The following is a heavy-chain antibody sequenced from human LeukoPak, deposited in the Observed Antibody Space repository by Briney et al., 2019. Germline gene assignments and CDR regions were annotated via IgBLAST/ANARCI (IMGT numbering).Heavy chain of an antibody. J-gene: IGHJ4*01. V-gene: IGHV3-33*03. CDR2: IWHDGSHK. Sequence: PGGSLRPFCVASGFTFREYGMYWVRQAPGKGLQCVAVIWHDGSHKYYEDSVKGRFTISSDNSKNTVFLQINSVRVEDTGLYYCANDKDVYGDSYIDYWGHGTLVAVSS. CDR1: GFTFREYG. CDR3: ANDKDVYGDSYIDY. D-gene: IGHD4-17*01.